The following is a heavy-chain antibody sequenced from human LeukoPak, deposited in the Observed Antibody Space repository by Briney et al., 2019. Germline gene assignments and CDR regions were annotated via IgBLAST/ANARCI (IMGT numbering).Heavy chain of an antibody. CDR3: AREPGTDYRKYYFDY. D-gene: IGHD3/OR15-3a*01. J-gene: IGHJ4*02. CDR1: GFTVSSNY. V-gene: IGHV3-53*01. CDR2: IYSGGTT. Sequence: GGSLRLSCAASGFTVSSNYMSWVRQAPGMGLEWVSVIYSGGTTYYADSVKGRFTISRDNSKNMLYLQMNSLRAENTAVYYCAREPGTDYRKYYFDYWGQGTLVTVSS.